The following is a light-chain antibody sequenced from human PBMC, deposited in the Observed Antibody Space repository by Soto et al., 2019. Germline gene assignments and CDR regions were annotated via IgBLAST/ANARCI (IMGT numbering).Light chain of an antibody. J-gene: IGLJ1*01. CDR2: SNV. CDR3: ATWDDSLSGYV. V-gene: IGLV1-47*02. CDR1: SSNIGSNY. Sequence: QSVLTQPASASGSPGQRVTISCSGSSSNIGSNYVDWYQQHQGTTPKLLIYSNVQQPSGVPDRLSGCKYATSASLPISGRRYDDEADDYCATWDDSLSGYVFGTGTKVTVL.